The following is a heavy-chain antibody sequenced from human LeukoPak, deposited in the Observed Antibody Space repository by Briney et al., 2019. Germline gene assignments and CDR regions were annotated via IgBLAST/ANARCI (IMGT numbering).Heavy chain of an antibody. CDR3: ARDEPTPAAGTGDFDY. V-gene: IGHV1-18*04. D-gene: IGHD6-13*01. CDR1: GYTFTGYY. J-gene: IGHJ4*02. Sequence: GASVKVSCKTSGYTFTGYYIHWVRQAPGQGLEWMGWISAYNGNTNYAQKLQGRVTMTTDTSTSTAYMELRSLRSDDTAVYYCARDEPTPAAGTGDFDYWGQGTLVTVSS. CDR2: ISAYNGNT.